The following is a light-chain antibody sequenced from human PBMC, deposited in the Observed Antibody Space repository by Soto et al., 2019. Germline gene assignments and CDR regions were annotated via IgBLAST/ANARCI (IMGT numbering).Light chain of an antibody. CDR2: GAS. J-gene: IGKJ4*01. V-gene: IGKV3D-15*01. CDR1: QSVNIY. Sequence: EIVMTQSPATLSVSPGERATLSCRASQSVNIYLAWYQQKPGQAPRLLIVGASSRATGIPARFSGSGSGTEFNLTISSLQSEDFAVYCWQQYDDWLRLTFGGGTKVEIK. CDR3: QQYDDWLRLT.